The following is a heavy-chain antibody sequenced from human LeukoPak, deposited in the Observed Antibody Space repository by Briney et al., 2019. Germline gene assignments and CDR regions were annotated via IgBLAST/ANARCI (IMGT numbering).Heavy chain of an antibody. V-gene: IGHV1-69*01. CDR2: IIPLFGTA. J-gene: IGHJ4*02. CDR3: ASRYYDSSGYLPFDY. CDR1: GGTFNNYA. Sequence: SVKVSCKASGGTFNNYAISWVRQAPGQGLEWMGGIIPLFGTANYAQKFLGRVIITADESTSTTHMYLSSLKSEDTAVYYCASRYYDSSGYLPFDYWGQGTLVTVSS. D-gene: IGHD3-22*01.